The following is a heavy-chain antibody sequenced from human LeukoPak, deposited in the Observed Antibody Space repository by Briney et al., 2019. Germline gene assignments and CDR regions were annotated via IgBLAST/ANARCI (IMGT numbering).Heavy chain of an antibody. J-gene: IGHJ4*02. CDR1: GYTFSNYG. V-gene: IGHV1-18*01. Sequence: ASVKVSCKASGYTFSNYGISWVRQAPGQGLEWMAWISPHNGRTNYVQAFRGRVTLTTDTSSSTAYMELRSLTSDDTAVYYCAREQWRVSFDYWGQGTVVTVSS. D-gene: IGHD2-8*01. CDR3: AREQWRVSFDY. CDR2: ISPHNGRT.